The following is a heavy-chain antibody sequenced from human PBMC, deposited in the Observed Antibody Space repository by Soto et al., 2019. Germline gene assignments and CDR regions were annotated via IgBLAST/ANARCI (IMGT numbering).Heavy chain of an antibody. V-gene: IGHV3-23*01. CDR3: ADSPSRTQWGQFVY. J-gene: IGHJ4*02. CDR2: ISGSGDST. CDR1: GFTFNNYA. D-gene: IGHD2-8*01. Sequence: GGSLRLSCAASGFTFNNYAMSWVRQAPGKGLEWVSGISGSGDSTYYADSVKGRFTISRDNSKNTLYLQMYSLRAEDTAVYYCADSPSRTQWGQFVYWGQGTLVTVSS.